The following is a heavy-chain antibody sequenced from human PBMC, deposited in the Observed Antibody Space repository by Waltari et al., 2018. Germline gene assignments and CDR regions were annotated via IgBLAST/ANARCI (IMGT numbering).Heavy chain of an antibody. CDR1: GYTFTSYG. J-gene: IGHJ3*02. Sequence: QVQLVQSGAEVKKPGASVKVSCKASGYTFTSYGISWVRQAPGQGLEWMGWISAYNGNTNYEQKLHGSVTMTTDTSTSTAYMELRSLRSDDTAVYYCARTGGAAGNLWDAFDIWGQGTMVTVSS. V-gene: IGHV1-18*01. D-gene: IGHD6-13*01. CDR2: ISAYNGNT. CDR3: ARTGGAAGNLWDAFDI.